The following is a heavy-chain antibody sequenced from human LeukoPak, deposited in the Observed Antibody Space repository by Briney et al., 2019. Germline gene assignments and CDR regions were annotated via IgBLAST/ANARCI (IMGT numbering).Heavy chain of an antibody. J-gene: IGHJ4*02. V-gene: IGHV1-2*02. CDR1: GYTFTDYY. CDR3: ARDSRGSYYETPEYYFDY. Sequence: ASVKVSCKASGYTFTDYYMHWVRQAPGQGLEWMGWINPNSGGTNFAQKFQGRVTMTRDTSISTAYMELSRLRSDDTAVYYCARDSRGSYYETPEYYFDYWGQGTLVTVSS. D-gene: IGHD1-26*01. CDR2: INPNSGGT.